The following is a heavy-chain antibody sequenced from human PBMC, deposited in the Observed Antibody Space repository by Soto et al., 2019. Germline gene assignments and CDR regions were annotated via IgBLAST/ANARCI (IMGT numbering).Heavy chain of an antibody. CDR2: IRSKAYGGTT. V-gene: IGHV3-49*04. J-gene: IGHJ3*02. D-gene: IGHD2-2*01. CDR1: GFTFGDYA. CDR3: TSVSVVVPAGDAFDI. Sequence: GGSLRLSCTASGFTFGDYAMSWVRQAPGKGLEWVGFIRSKAYGGTTEYAASVKGRFTISRDDSKSIAYLQMNSLKTEDIAVYYCTSVSVVVPAGDAFDIWGQGTMVTVSS.